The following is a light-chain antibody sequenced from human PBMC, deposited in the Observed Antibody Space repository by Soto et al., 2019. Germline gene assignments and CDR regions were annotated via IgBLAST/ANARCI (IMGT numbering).Light chain of an antibody. J-gene: IGKJ1*01. Sequence: DLQMTQSPSTLSASVGDRVTITCRASQSISSWLAWYQQKPGKAPKLLIYKASSLESGVPPRFSGSVSGTEFTLTISSLQPDDFAPYYCQQYNSYPWTFGQGTKVEIK. CDR1: QSISSW. V-gene: IGKV1-5*03. CDR3: QQYNSYPWT. CDR2: KAS.